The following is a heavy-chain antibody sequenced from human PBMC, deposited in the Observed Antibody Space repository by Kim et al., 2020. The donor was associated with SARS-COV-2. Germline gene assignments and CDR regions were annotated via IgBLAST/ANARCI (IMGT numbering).Heavy chain of an antibody. CDR1: GASMNNYY. J-gene: IGHJ4*02. CDR3: ARGSKALATGVTYYFDS. D-gene: IGHD2-15*01. CDR2: IYSSGST. Sequence: SETLSLTCTVSGASMNNYYWTWIRQSPGKGLEWIGYIYSSGSTNYNPSLKSRVTISVDTSKSQFSLQLTSVTAADTAVYYCARGSKALATGVTYYFDSWGQGTLVTVSS. V-gene: IGHV4-59*13.